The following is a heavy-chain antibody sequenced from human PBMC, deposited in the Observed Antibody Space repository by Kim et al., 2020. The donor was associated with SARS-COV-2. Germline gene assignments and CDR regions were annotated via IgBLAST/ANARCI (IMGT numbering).Heavy chain of an antibody. Sequence: YSPSFQGQVTISAAKSISTAYLQWSSLKASDTAMYYCARRGDDYGDLFDYWGQGTLVTVSS. J-gene: IGHJ4*02. D-gene: IGHD4-17*01. V-gene: IGHV5-51*01. CDR3: ARRGDDYGDLFDY.